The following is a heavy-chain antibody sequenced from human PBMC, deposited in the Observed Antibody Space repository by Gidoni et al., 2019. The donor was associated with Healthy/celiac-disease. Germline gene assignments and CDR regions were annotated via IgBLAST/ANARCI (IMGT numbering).Heavy chain of an antibody. J-gene: IGHJ4*02. V-gene: IGHV3-33*01. D-gene: IGHD3-10*01. CDR2: IWYDGSNK. CDR1: GFTFSSYG. Sequence: QVKLVESGGGVVQPGRSLRLSCAASGFTFSSYGMHWVRQAPGKGLEWVAVIWYDGSNKYYADSVKGRFTISRDNSKNTLYLQMNSLRAEDTAVYYCARGVDYGSGSLPLGWGQGTLVTVSS. CDR3: ARGVDYGSGSLPLG.